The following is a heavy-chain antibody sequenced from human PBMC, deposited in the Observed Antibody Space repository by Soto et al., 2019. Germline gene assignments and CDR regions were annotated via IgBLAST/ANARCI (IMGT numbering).Heavy chain of an antibody. CDR2: ISAYNGNT. CDR1: GYTFTSYG. Sequence: ASVKVSCKASGYTFTSYGISWVRQAPGQGLEWMGWISAYNGNTNYAQKLQGRVTMTTDTSTSTAYMELRSLRSDDTAVYYCARSSGWYRGTEILARDATRPTGDYMDVWGKGTTVTVSS. CDR3: ARSSGWYRGTEILARDATRPTGDYMDV. V-gene: IGHV1-18*01. J-gene: IGHJ6*03. D-gene: IGHD6-19*01.